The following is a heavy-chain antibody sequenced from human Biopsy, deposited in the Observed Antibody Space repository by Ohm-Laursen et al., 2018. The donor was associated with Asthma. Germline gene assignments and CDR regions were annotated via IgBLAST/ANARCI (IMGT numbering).Heavy chain of an antibody. V-gene: IGHV1-2*06. CDR2: INPNGGGT. D-gene: IGHD5-12*01. J-gene: IGHJ6*02. CDR3: ARGYSGSDRIVYYYSGLEV. CDR1: GYTFTSSG. Sequence: GSSVKVSCKSSGYTFTSSGITWVRQAPGQGLEWMGRINPNGGGTHYAQKFQGRVTLTRDTSISTAYMDLSALTSDDTAVYYCARGYSGSDRIVYYYSGLEVWGQGATVTVSS.